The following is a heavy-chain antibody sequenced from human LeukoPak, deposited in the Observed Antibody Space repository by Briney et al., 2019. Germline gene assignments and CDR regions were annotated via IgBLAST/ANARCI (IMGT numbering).Heavy chain of an antibody. CDR2: ISSSGSTI. CDR1: RFTVSSYE. J-gene: IGHJ4*02. Sequence: PGGSLRLSCAASRFTVSSYEINWVRQAPGKGLEWVSYISSSGSTIYCADSVKGRFTISRDNAKNSLYLQMNSLRAEDTAVYYCARDCSSTSCPDFDYWGQGTLVTVSS. D-gene: IGHD2-2*01. CDR3: ARDCSSTSCPDFDY. V-gene: IGHV3-48*03.